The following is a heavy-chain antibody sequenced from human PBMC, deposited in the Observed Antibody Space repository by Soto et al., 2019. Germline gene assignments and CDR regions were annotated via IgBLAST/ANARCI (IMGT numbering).Heavy chain of an antibody. CDR1: GYTFTSYA. J-gene: IGHJ5*02. CDR3: ARSLYDILTGSVHNLFAP. CDR2: INAGNGNT. D-gene: IGHD3-9*01. Sequence: ASVKVSCKASGYTFTSYAMHWVRQAPGQRLEWMGWINAGNGNTKYSQKFQGRVTITRDTSASTAYMELSSLRSEDTAVYYCARSLYDILTGSVHNLFAPWGQGTLVIVSS. V-gene: IGHV1-3*01.